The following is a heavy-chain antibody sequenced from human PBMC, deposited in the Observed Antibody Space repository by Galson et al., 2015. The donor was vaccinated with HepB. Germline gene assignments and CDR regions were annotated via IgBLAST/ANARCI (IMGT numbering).Heavy chain of an antibody. D-gene: IGHD3-10*01. CDR1: GFTFSSYS. Sequence: SLRLSCAASGFTFSSYSMNWVRQAPGKGLEWVSSISSSSSYIYYADSVKGRFTISRDNAKNSLYLQMNSLRAEDTAVYYCASGEGSGSYFFDYWGQGTLVTVSS. V-gene: IGHV3-21*01. CDR2: ISSSSSYI. CDR3: ASGEGSGSYFFDY. J-gene: IGHJ4*02.